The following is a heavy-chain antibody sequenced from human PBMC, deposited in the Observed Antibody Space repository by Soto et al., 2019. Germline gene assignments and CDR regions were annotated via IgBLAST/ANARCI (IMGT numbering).Heavy chain of an antibody. J-gene: IGHJ4*02. CDR3: AKITRGWKDVGYFDY. Sequence: PGGSLRLSCAASGFTFDDYAMHWVRQAPGKGLEWVSGISWNSGSIGYADSVKGRFTISRDNAKNSLYLQMNSLRAEDTALYYCAKITRGWKDVGYFDYWGQGTLVTVSS. D-gene: IGHD1-1*01. CDR1: GFTFDDYA. CDR2: ISWNSGSI. V-gene: IGHV3-9*01.